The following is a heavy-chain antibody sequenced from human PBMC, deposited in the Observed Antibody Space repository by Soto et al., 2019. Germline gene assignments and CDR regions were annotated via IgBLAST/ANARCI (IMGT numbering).Heavy chain of an antibody. V-gene: IGHV3-21*01. D-gene: IGHD3-10*01. CDR2: ISSSSSYI. CDR1: GFTFSSYS. J-gene: IGHJ5*02. Sequence: GGSLRLSCAASGFTFSSYSMNWVRQAPGKGLEWVSSISSSSSYIYYADSVKGRFTISRDNAKNSLYLQMNSLRAEDTAVYYCARDPFTRSMVRGVINWFDPWGQGTLVTVSS. CDR3: ARDPFTRSMVRGVINWFDP.